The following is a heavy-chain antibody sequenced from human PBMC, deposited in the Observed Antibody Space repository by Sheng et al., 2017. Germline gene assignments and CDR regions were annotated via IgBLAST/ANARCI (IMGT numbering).Heavy chain of an antibody. CDR1: GFTFSSYA. D-gene: IGHD3-22*01. Sequence: QVQLVESGGGVVQPGRSLRLSCAASGFTFSSYAMHWVRQAPGKGLEWVAVISYDGSNKYYADSVKGRFTISRDNSKNTLYLQMNSLRAEDTAVYYCASSLYYYDSSGPNDAFDIWGQGTMVTVSS. CDR3: ASSLYYYDSSGPNDAFDI. J-gene: IGHJ3*02. V-gene: IGHV3-30*04. CDR2: ISYDGSNK.